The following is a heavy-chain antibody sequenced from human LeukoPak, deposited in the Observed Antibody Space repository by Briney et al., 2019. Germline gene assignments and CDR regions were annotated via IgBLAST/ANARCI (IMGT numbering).Heavy chain of an antibody. CDR3: ARGGGLLVDY. D-gene: IGHD2-15*01. V-gene: IGHV4-34*01. CDR1: GGSFSGYY. CDR2: INHSGST. J-gene: IGHJ4*02. Sequence: PSETLSLTCAVYGGSFSGYYWSWIRQPPGKGLEWIGEINHSGSTNYNPSLKSRVTIPVDTSKNQFSLKLSSVTAADTAVYYCARGGGLLVDYWGQGTLVTVSS.